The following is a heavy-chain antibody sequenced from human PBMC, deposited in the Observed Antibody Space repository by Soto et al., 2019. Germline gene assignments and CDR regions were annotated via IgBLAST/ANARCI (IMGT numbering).Heavy chain of an antibody. V-gene: IGHV4-31*03. CDR2: IYYTGRT. CDR1: GVTVSSGAYY. CDR3: ARDRFSGSRWSKFDY. D-gene: IGHD6-13*01. Sequence: QVQLQQSGPGLVKPSQTLSLTCTVSGVTVSSGAYYWSWIRQHPGKGLEWIGNIYYTGRTYYTPSLKLRVVISLDTSKNQFSLRLSSVAASATAVYFCARDRFSGSRWSKFDYWGQGTLVTVSS. J-gene: IGHJ4*02.